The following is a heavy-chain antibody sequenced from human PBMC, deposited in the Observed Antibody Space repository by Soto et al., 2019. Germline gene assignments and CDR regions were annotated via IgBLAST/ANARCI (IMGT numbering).Heavy chain of an antibody. V-gene: IGHV1-24*01. CDR2: FDPEDGET. CDR3: ATDCSSTSCPHLYAFDI. D-gene: IGHD2-2*01. J-gene: IGHJ3*02. Sequence: GASVKVSCKVSGYTLTELSMHWVRQAPGKGLEWMGGFDPEDGETIYAQKFQGRVTMTEDTSTDTAYMELSSLRSEDTAVYYCATDCSSTSCPHLYAFDIWCQGTMVTVS. CDR1: GYTLTELS.